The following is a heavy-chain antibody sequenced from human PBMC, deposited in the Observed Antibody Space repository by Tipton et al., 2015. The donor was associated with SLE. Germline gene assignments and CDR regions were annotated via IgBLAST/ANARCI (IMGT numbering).Heavy chain of an antibody. CDR1: GGSFSGYY. D-gene: IGHD6-6*01. CDR3: ARDGSSSRGDYYYYMDV. CDR2: INHSGST. Sequence: TLSLTCAVYGGSFSGYYWSWIRQPPGKGLEWIGEINHSGSTNYNPSLKSRVTISVDTSKNQFSLKLSSVTAADTAVYYCARDGSSSRGDYYYYMDVWGKGTTVTVSS. J-gene: IGHJ6*03. V-gene: IGHV4-34*01.